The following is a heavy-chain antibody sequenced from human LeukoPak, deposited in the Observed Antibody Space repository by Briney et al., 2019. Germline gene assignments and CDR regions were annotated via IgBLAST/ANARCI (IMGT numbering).Heavy chain of an antibody. Sequence: PSETLSLTCTVSGGSISSSSYYWGWIRQPPGKGLEWIGSMSYSGSTYYNPSLKSRVTISVDTSKNQFSLKLSSVTAADTAVYYCARGGYYYDSSGYSHDAFDIWGQGTMVTVSS. D-gene: IGHD3-22*01. CDR2: MSYSGST. CDR1: GGSISSSSYY. V-gene: IGHV4-39*07. J-gene: IGHJ3*02. CDR3: ARGGYYYDSSGYSHDAFDI.